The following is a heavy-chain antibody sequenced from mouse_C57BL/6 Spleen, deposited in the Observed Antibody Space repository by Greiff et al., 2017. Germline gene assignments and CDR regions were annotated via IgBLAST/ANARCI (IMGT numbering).Heavy chain of an antibody. CDR3: TGIPYYFDY. J-gene: IGHJ2*01. Sequence: EVHLVESGGGLVQPGGSMKLSCVASGFTFSNYWMNWVRQSPEKGLEWVAQIRLKSDNYATHYAESVKGRFTISRDDSKSSVYLQMNNLRAEDTGIYYCTGIPYYFDYWGQGTTLTVSS. CDR1: GFTFSNYW. CDR2: IRLKSDNYAT. V-gene: IGHV6-3*01.